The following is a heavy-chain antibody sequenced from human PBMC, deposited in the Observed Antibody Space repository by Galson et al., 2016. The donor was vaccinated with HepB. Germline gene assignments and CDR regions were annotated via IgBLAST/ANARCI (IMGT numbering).Heavy chain of an antibody. Sequence: SLRLSCAASGFTFSKYALHWVRQAPGKGLEWLAVISHDGIKKYSKDSAKGRFTVTRDNSKKTLFLLMNSLRPEDTAVYYCAKDLQGPAAIEGMDVWGQGTTVTVSS. V-gene: IGHV3-30*18. CDR3: AKDLQGPAAIEGMDV. J-gene: IGHJ6*02. CDR1: GFTFSKYA. CDR2: ISHDGIKK. D-gene: IGHD2-2*02.